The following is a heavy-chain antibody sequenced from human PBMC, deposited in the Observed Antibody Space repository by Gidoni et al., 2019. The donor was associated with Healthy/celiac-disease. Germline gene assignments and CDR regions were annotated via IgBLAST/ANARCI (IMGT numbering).Heavy chain of an antibody. Sequence: QVQLVESGGGVVQPGRSLRRSCAAPGFTFSSYAMHWVRQAPGKGLEWVAVISNDGSNKYYADSVKGRFTISRDNSKNPLYLQMNSLGAEDRAVYYWARGGGRGYYYMDVWGKGTTVTVSS. CDR2: ISNDGSNK. V-gene: IGHV3-30-3*01. CDR3: ARGGGRGYYYMDV. D-gene: IGHD3-16*01. J-gene: IGHJ6*03. CDR1: GFTFSSYA.